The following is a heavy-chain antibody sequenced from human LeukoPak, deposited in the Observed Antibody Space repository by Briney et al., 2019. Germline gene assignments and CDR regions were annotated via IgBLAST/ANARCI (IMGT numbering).Heavy chain of an antibody. CDR1: GFTVSSTY. J-gene: IGHJ4*02. Sequence: GGSLRLSCAASGFTVSSTYMSWVRQAPGKGLEWVSVIYSGGNIYYIDSVKGRFTISRDTSKNTLYLQMNSLRAEDSAVYYCASRHCSGGGCYFAGADPFDYWGQGILVTVSS. D-gene: IGHD2-15*01. V-gene: IGHV3-53*01. CDR3: ASRHCSGGGCYFAGADPFDY. CDR2: IYSGGNI.